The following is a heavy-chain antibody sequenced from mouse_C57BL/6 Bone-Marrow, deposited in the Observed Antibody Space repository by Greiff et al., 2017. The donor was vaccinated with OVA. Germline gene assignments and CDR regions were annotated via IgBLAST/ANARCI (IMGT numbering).Heavy chain of an antibody. CDR2: IYPGDGDT. CDR1: GYAFSSSW. Sequence: QVQLQQSGPELVKPGASVKISCKASGYAFSSSWMNWVKQRPGKGLEWIGRIYPGDGDTNYNGKFKGKATLTADKSSSTAYMQLSSLTSEDSAVYFCARWGDPGDYCDYWGQGTTLTVSS. V-gene: IGHV1-82*01. J-gene: IGHJ2*01. CDR3: ARWGDPGDYCDY.